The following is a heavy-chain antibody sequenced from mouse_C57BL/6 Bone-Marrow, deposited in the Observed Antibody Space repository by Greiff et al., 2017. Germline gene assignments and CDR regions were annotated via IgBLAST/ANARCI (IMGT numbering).Heavy chain of an antibody. CDR3: TTMMFDY. V-gene: IGHV14-4*01. Sequence: VQLQQSGAELVRPGASVKLSCPASGFNIKDDYMHWVKQRPEQGLEWIGWIDPGKGDTEYASKFQGKATITADTSSNTAYLQLSSLTSEDTAVYYCTTMMFDYWGQGTTLTVSS. J-gene: IGHJ2*01. CDR1: GFNIKDDY. D-gene: IGHD2-3*01. CDR2: IDPGKGDT.